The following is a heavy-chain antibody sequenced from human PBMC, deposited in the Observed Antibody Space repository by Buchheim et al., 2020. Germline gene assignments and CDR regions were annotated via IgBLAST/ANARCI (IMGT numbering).Heavy chain of an antibody. Sequence: EVQLLESGGGLVQPGESLRLSCAASGFTFSSYAMSWVRQAPGKGLEWVSTISGSGAGTYFADSVKGRFTISRDNSKNTLYLQMNSLRAEDTAVYYCAKDFRLGPGRSGEDYWGQGTL. CDR3: AKDFRLGPGRSGEDY. V-gene: IGHV3-23*01. D-gene: IGHD2-15*01. CDR1: GFTFSSYA. CDR2: ISGSGAGT. J-gene: IGHJ4*02.